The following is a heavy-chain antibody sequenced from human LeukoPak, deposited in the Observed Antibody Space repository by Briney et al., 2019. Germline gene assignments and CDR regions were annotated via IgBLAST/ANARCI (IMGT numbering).Heavy chain of an antibody. CDR1: GGTISSGGYY. D-gene: IGHD1-20*01. J-gene: IGHJ4*02. CDR2: IYHSGST. V-gene: IGHV4-30-2*01. Sequence: SQTLSLTCTGSGGTISSGGYYWSWIRQPPGKGLEWIGYIYHSGSTYYNPSLKSRVTISVDRSKNQFSLKLSSVTAADTAVYYCAMYNWNGHGGLSFDYWGQGTLVTVSS. CDR3: AMYNWNGHGGLSFDY.